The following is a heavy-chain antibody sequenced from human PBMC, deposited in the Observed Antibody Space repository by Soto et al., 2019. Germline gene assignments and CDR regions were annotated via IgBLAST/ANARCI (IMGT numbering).Heavy chain of an antibody. CDR3: ARIGWLQLLGYFDY. D-gene: IGHD1-1*01. V-gene: IGHV4-59*08. CDR2: IYYSGST. Sequence: PSETLSLTCTVSGGSISSYYWSWIRQPPGKGLEWIGYIYYSGSTNYNPSLKSRVTISVDTSKNQFSLKLSSVTAADTAVYYCARIGWLQLLGYFDYWGQGTLVTVSS. J-gene: IGHJ4*02. CDR1: GGSISSYY.